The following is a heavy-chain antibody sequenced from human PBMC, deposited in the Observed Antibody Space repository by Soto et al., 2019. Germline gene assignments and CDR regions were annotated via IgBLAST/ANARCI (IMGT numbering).Heavy chain of an antibody. V-gene: IGHV3-30*03. D-gene: IGHD1-26*01. CDR2: IANDGSNT. CDR1: GFTFRSYG. CDR3: ATLGIVSGSYYGTFDI. Sequence: QVHLVESGGGVVQPGKSLRLSCEASGFTFRSYGMHWVRQAPGKGLEWVGVIANDGSNTHYEDSVKGRFTISRDNSKNTLYLQMNRLTPDDTAVYYCATLGIVSGSYYGTFDIWGQGTMVIVSS. J-gene: IGHJ3*02.